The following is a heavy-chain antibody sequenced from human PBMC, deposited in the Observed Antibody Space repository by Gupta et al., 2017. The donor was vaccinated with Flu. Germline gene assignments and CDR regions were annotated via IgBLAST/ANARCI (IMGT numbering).Heavy chain of an antibody. Sequence: QLQLVESWGGVGQPGSSLRLSFAASGFSFSRYGMHWVRQAPGKGLEWVAVIWDDSSNKYYADSVKGRFTISRDNSKNTLYLQMNSLRVGDTAVYYCATSNWNFFDYWGQGTLVTVSS. J-gene: IGHJ4*02. CDR3: ATSNWNFFDY. CDR1: GFSFSRYG. CDR2: IWDDSSNK. V-gene: IGHV3-33*01. D-gene: IGHD1-20*01.